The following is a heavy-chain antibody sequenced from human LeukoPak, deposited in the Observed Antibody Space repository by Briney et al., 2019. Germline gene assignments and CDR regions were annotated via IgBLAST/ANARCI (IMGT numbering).Heavy chain of an antibody. Sequence: PSETLSLTCAVYGGSFSSYYWSWIRQPPGKGLEWIGEINHSGSTDYNPSLKGRVTISVDTSKNQFSLNPSSVTAADTAVYYCAGRRAFDYWGQGTLVTVSS. CDR3: AGRRAFDY. D-gene: IGHD1-26*01. V-gene: IGHV4-34*01. CDR1: GGSFSSYY. J-gene: IGHJ4*02. CDR2: INHSGST.